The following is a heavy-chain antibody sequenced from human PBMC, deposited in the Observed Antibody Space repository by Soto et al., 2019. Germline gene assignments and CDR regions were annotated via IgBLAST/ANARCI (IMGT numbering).Heavy chain of an antibody. D-gene: IGHD2-2*01. CDR3: AAYCSSTSCQPDNYMDV. CDR1: SGSISSSNW. J-gene: IGHJ6*03. CDR2: IYHSGST. V-gene: IGHV4-4*02. Sequence: SETLSLTCAVSSGSISSSNWWSWFRQPPGKGLEWIGEIYHSGSTNYNPSLKSRVTISVDKSKNQFSLKLSSVTAADTAVYYCAAYCSSTSCQPDNYMDVWGNGTTVTVSS.